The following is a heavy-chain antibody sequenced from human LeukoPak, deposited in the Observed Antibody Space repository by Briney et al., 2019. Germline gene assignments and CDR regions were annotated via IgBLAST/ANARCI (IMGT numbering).Heavy chain of an antibody. CDR3: ARKTFLGSPDY. D-gene: IGHD3-10*01. J-gene: IGHJ4*02. CDR2: INHSGST. Sequence: PSETLSLTCAVYGGSFSGYYWSWIRQPPGKGLEWIGEINHSGSTNYNPSLKSRVTISVDTSKNQFSLKLSSVTAADTAVYYCARKTFLGSPDYWGQGTLVTVSS. CDR1: GGSFSGYY. V-gene: IGHV4-34*01.